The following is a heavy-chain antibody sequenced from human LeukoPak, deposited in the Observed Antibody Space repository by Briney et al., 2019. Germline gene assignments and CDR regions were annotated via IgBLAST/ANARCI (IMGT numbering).Heavy chain of an antibody. CDR2: TRNKANSYST. D-gene: IGHD1-26*01. Sequence: GGSLRLSCAASGFTLSDYFMDWVRQAPGKGLEWVGRTRNKANSYSTEYAASVKGRFIISRDESKNSLYLQMNRLKTEDTAVYSCARGYDGSANDAFHIWGQGTMVTVSS. CDR1: GFTLSDYF. V-gene: IGHV3-72*01. J-gene: IGHJ3*02. CDR3: ARGYDGSANDAFHI.